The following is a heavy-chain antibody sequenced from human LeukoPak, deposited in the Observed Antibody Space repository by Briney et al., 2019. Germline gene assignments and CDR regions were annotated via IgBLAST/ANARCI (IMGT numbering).Heavy chain of an antibody. CDR2: IYSGGST. D-gene: IGHD3-3*01. CDR1: GFTFDYYA. V-gene: IGHV3-66*01. J-gene: IGHJ3*02. CDR3: SVLRFLEWLGEGDAFDI. Sequence: PGGSLRLSCAASGFTFDYYARHWVRQAPGKGLERVSVIYSGGSTYYADSVKGRFTISRDNSKNTLYLQMNSLRAEDTAVYYCSVLRFLEWLGEGDAFDIWGQGTMVTVSS.